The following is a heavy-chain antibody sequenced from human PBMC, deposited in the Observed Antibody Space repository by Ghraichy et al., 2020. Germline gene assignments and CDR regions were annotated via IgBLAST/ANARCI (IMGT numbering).Heavy chain of an antibody. Sequence: ASVKVSCKASGYTFTSYGISWVRQAPGQGLEWMGWISAYNGNTNYAQKLQGRVTMTTDTSTSTAYMELRSLRSDDTAVYYCARDRLLTHPLYYYYYYMDVWGKGTTVTVSS. CDR2: ISAYNGNT. D-gene: IGHD2-21*02. CDR1: GYTFTSYG. CDR3: ARDRLLTHPLYYYYYYMDV. J-gene: IGHJ6*03. V-gene: IGHV1-18*04.